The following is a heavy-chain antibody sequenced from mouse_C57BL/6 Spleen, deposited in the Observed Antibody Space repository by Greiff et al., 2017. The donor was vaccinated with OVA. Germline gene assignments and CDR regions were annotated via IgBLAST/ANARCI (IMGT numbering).Heavy chain of an antibody. D-gene: IGHD2-4*01. J-gene: IGHJ2*01. Sequence: QVQLQQPGPELVKPGASVKLSCKASGYTFTSYWMHWVKQRPGQGLEWIGNINPSNGGTNYNEKFKSKATLTVDKSSSTAYMQLSSLTSEDSAVYYCARSEYDYAYFDYWGQGTTLTVSS. CDR2: INPSNGGT. CDR3: ARSEYDYAYFDY. CDR1: GYTFTSYW. V-gene: IGHV1-53*01.